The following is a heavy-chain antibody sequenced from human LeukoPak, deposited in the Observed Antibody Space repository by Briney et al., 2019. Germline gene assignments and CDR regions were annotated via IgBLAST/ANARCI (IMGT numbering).Heavy chain of an antibody. D-gene: IGHD3-9*01. CDR3: ARATGWGILTGYYRTFDY. J-gene: IGHJ4*02. CDR2: IYYSGST. Sequence: SETLSLTCTVSGDSISSSSYSWGWIRQSPGKGLEWIGSIYYSGSTYYNPSLKSRVIISVDTSKNQFALKLSSVTAADTAVYYCARATGWGILTGYYRTFDYWGQGTLVTVSS. V-gene: IGHV4-39*06. CDR1: GDSISSSSYS.